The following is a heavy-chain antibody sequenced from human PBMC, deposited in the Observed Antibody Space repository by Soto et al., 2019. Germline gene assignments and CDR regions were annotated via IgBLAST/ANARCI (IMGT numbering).Heavy chain of an antibody. CDR2: IYYSGST. J-gene: IGHJ5*02. CDR1: GGSISSGGYY. V-gene: IGHV4-31*03. D-gene: IGHD6-19*01. CDR3: ARESSSGWEWFDP. Sequence: SETLSLTCTVSGGSISSGGYYWSWIRQHPGKGLEWIGYIYYSGSTYYNPSPKSRVTISVDTSKNQFSLKLSSVTAADTAVYYCARESSSGWEWFDPWGQGTLVTVSS.